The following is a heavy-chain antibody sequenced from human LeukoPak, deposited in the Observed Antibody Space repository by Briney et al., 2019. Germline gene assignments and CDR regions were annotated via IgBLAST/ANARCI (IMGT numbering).Heavy chain of an antibody. D-gene: IGHD3-16*02. Sequence: ASVKVSCKASGYTFTSYGISWVRQAPGQGLEWMGWISAYNGNTNYAQKFQGRVTMTRDTSISTAYMELRSLRSDDTAVYYCARGPMITFGGVIVAPYFDYWGQGTLVTVSS. CDR3: ARGPMITFGGVIVAPYFDY. CDR2: ISAYNGNT. V-gene: IGHV1-18*01. J-gene: IGHJ4*02. CDR1: GYTFTSYG.